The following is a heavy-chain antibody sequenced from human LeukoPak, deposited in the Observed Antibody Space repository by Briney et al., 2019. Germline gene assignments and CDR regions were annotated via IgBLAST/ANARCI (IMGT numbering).Heavy chain of an antibody. CDR1: GFTFSSYW. J-gene: IGHJ4*02. D-gene: IGHD2-15*01. Sequence: GGSLRLSCVASGFTFSSYWMHWVRQAPGKGLEWVSGISWNSGSIGYADSVKGRFTISRDNAKNSLYLQMNSLRAEDTALYYCAKDGRRYCSGGSCYPDYWGQGTLVTVSS. V-gene: IGHV3-9*01. CDR3: AKDGRRYCSGGSCYPDY. CDR2: ISWNSGSI.